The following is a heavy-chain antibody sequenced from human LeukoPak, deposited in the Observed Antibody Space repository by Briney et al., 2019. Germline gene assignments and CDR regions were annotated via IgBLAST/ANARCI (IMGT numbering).Heavy chain of an antibody. Sequence: SETLSLTCSVSGGSVSGHYWSWIRQTPERGLEWLGFVFASGSTKYNPFFKSRVTMSADMSRNQFYLGLHSVTAADTAVYYCARHQHSGDYDYFDFWGQGTLVAVSS. J-gene: IGHJ4*02. CDR1: GGSVSGHY. D-gene: IGHD4-17*01. V-gene: IGHV4-59*08. CDR2: VFASGST. CDR3: ARHQHSGDYDYFDF.